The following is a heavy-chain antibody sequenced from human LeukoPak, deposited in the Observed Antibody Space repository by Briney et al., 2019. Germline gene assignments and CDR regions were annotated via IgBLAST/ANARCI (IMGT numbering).Heavy chain of an antibody. CDR1: GGTFSSYT. Sequence: VASVKVSCKASGGTFSSYTISWVRESPGQGLEWMGGIIPIFGTSNYAQKFQGRVTITTDESTSTAYMELSSLRSEDTAVYYCARGNWNYGDYYYYMDVWGKGTTVTVSS. V-gene: IGHV1-69*05. CDR3: ARGNWNYGDYYYYMDV. J-gene: IGHJ6*03. D-gene: IGHD1-7*01. CDR2: IIPIFGTS.